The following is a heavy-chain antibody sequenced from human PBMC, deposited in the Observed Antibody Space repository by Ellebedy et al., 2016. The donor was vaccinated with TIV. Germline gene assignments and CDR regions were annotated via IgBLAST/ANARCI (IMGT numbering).Heavy chain of an antibody. J-gene: IGHJ4*02. V-gene: IGHV3-33*01. CDR1: GFTFRSYG. Sequence: GESLKISCAASGFTFRSYGMHWVRQAPGKGLEWVAVIWFDGTKKYYADSVKGRFTISRDNSKNTLNLKMNSLRAEDTAVYYCARGRLVVAATPDYWGQGTLVTVSS. CDR3: ARGRLVVAATPDY. CDR2: IWFDGTKK. D-gene: IGHD2-15*01.